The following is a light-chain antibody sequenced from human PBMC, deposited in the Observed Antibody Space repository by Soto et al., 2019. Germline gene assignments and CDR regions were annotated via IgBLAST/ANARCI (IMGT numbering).Light chain of an antibody. V-gene: IGLV2-14*01. CDR2: EVS. CDR3: SSYTTSSTRV. CDR1: SSDVGIYNY. J-gene: IGLJ1*01. Sequence: QSALTQPGSVSGSPGQSIAISCTGSSSDVGIYNYVSWYQQHPGKVPKLIIYEVSNRPSGVSNRFSGSKSGNTASLTISGLQAEDEADYYCSSYTTSSTRVFGTGTKVTVL.